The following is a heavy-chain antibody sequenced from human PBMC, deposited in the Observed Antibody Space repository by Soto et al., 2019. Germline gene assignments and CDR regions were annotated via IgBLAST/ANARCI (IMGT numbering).Heavy chain of an antibody. CDR1: GFTFSDYY. CDR3: ARDRQGAYYYYYGMDV. D-gene: IGHD3-16*01. Sequence: GGSLRLSCAASGFTFSDYYMSWIRQAPGRGLEWVSYISSSSSYTNYADSVKGRFTISGDNAKNSLYLQMNSLRAEDTAVYYCARDRQGAYYYYYGMDVWGQGTTVTVSS. J-gene: IGHJ6*02. V-gene: IGHV3-11*06. CDR2: ISSSSSYT.